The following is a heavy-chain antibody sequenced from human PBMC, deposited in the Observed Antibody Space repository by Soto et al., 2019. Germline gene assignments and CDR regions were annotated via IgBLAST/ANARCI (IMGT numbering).Heavy chain of an antibody. J-gene: IGHJ4*02. CDR2: ISAYNGNT. D-gene: IGHD6-13*01. CDR3: ARDAAAGLNDY. V-gene: IGHV1-18*01. CDR1: GYTFTSYG. Sequence: QVQLVQSGAEVKKPGASVKVSCKASGYTFTSYGISWVRKAPGQGLEWMGWISAYNGNTKYAQKFQGRVTMPTDTSTSTAYMEVRSLRSDDTAVYYCARDAAAGLNDYCGQGTLVTVSS.